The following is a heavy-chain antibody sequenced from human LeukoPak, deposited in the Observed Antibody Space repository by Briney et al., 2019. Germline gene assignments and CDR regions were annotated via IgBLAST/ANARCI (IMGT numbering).Heavy chain of an antibody. CDR1: GFTFSRYW. Sequence: PGGSLRLSCAASGFTFSRYWMSWVRQVPRKGLEWVSNIKQDGGEIYYVDSVKGRFTISRDNAKSSLYLQMNSLGAGDTAIYYCARDKRDYDTSGSLFVFGGQGTLVTVSS. CDR3: ARDKRDYDTSGSLFVF. D-gene: IGHD3-22*01. V-gene: IGHV3-7*03. J-gene: IGHJ4*02. CDR2: IKQDGGEI.